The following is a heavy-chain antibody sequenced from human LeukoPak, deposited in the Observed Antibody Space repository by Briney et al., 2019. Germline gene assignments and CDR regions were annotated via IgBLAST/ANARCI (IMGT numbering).Heavy chain of an antibody. J-gene: IGHJ6*04. Sequence: KPGESLRLSCAVSGFTFSSYSMNWVRQAPGKGLEWVSSISSSSSYIYYADSVKGRFTIPRDNAKNSLYLQMNSLRAEDTAVYYCARDRRGSERYYMDVWGKGTTVTISS. CDR2: ISSSSSYI. CDR3: ARDRRGSERYYMDV. V-gene: IGHV3-21*01. CDR1: GFTFSSYS. D-gene: IGHD3-10*01.